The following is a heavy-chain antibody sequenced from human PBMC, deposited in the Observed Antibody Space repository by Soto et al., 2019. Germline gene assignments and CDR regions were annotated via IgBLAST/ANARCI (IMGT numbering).Heavy chain of an antibody. J-gene: IGHJ4*02. D-gene: IGHD3-10*01. Sequence: GGSLRLSCAASGFTFSSYWMHWVRQAPGKGLVWVSRINSDGSSTRYADSVKGRFTVSRDNAKNTLYLQMNSLRAEDTAVYYCARDKSITMVPDYWGQGTLVTVSS. V-gene: IGHV3-74*01. CDR1: GFTFSSYW. CDR3: ARDKSITMVPDY. CDR2: INSDGSST.